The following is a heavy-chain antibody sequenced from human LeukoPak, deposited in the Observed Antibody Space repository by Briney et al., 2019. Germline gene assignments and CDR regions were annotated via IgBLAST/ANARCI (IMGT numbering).Heavy chain of an antibody. Sequence: GGSLRLSCAASGFTFSSYGMHWVRQAPGKGLEWVAFIRYDGSNKYYADSVKGRFTISRDNSKNTLYLQMNSLRAEDTAVYYCAKDLGPLSIAARPDYYYYYYMDVWGKGTTVTDSS. CDR1: GFTFSSYG. CDR3: AKDLGPLSIAARPDYYYYYYMDV. CDR2: IRYDGSNK. V-gene: IGHV3-30*02. D-gene: IGHD6-6*01. J-gene: IGHJ6*03.